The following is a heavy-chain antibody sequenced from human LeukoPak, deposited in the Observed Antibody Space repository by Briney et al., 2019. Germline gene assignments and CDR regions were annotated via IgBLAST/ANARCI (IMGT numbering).Heavy chain of an antibody. CDR1: GFTISSNY. D-gene: IGHD5-12*01. V-gene: IGHV3-66*01. CDR3: ARVSGYSGYDTLDY. Sequence: GGSRRLSCAASGFTISSNYMNWVRQAPGKGLEWVSVISTGGTTYYANSVQGRFTISRDYSNNTLYLEMNNLRAEDTAVYYCARVSGYSGYDTLDYWGQGTLVPVS. CDR2: ISTGGTT. J-gene: IGHJ4*02.